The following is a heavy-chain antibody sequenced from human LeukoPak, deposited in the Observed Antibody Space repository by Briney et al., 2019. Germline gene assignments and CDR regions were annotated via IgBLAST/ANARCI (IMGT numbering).Heavy chain of an antibody. D-gene: IGHD3-16*01. CDR3: ARSPRGIYYYYYGMDV. CDR2: INHSGST. CDR1: GESFSGYY. Sequence: SETLSLTCAVYGESFSGYYWSWIRQPPGKGLEWIGEINHSGSTNYNPSLKSRVTISVDTSKNQFSLKLSSVTAADTAVYYCARSPRGIYYYYYGMDVWGKGTTVTVSS. V-gene: IGHV4-34*01. J-gene: IGHJ6*04.